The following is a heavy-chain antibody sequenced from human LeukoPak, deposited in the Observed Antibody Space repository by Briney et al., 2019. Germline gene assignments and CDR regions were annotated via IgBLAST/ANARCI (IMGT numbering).Heavy chain of an antibody. V-gene: IGHV3-7*05. J-gene: IGHJ4*02. D-gene: IGHD4-23*01. Sequence: GGTLRLSCAASGFTPSSYWMIWVGQARGQGLEWVTNRNQVGLDQYYVDTVKSRFANSRDNAKNSLYLQMNSLRAEDTAGYYCARYHSEPVVFFDSWGQGTVVTVSS. CDR2: RNQVGLDQ. CDR1: GFTPSSYW. CDR3: ARYHSEPVVFFDS.